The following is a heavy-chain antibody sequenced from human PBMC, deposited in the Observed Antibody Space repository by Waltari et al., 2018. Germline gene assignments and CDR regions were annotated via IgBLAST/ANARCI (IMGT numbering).Heavy chain of an antibody. Sequence: QVQLVQSGAEVKKPGASVKVSCKASGYTFTSYDINWVRQATGQGLEWMGWMNPNSGNTGYAQKFQGRVTMTRDTSISTAYMELSRLRSDDTAVYYCARERVVVPAGDTDYWGQGTLVTVSS. V-gene: IGHV1-8*01. CDR1: GYTFTSYD. D-gene: IGHD2-2*01. CDR3: ARERVVVPAGDTDY. J-gene: IGHJ4*02. CDR2: MNPNSGNT.